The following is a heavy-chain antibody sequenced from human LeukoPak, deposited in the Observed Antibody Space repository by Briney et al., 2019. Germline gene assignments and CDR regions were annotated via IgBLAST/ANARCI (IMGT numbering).Heavy chain of an antibody. V-gene: IGHV4-39*01. J-gene: IGHJ3*02. Sequence: SETLSLTCTVSGGSISSSSYYWGWIRQPPGKGLEWIGSIYYSGSTYYNPSLKSRVTISVDTSKNQFSLKLSSVTAADTAVYYCARGLADRWRLPLAAFDIWGQGTMVTVPS. CDR3: ARGLADRWRLPLAAFDI. CDR2: IYYSGST. CDR1: GGSISSSSYY. D-gene: IGHD2-21*01.